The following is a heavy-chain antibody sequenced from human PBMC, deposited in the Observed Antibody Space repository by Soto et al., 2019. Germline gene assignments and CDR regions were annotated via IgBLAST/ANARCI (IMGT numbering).Heavy chain of an antibody. Sequence: PSETLSLTCAVYGGSFSGYYWSWTRQPPGKGLEWIGEINHSGSTNYNPSLKSRVTISVDTSKNQFSLKLSSVTAADTAVYYCARGPYYYDSSGSPSPFDYWGQGTLVTSPQ. D-gene: IGHD3-22*01. CDR3: ARGPYYYDSSGSPSPFDY. CDR1: GGSFSGYY. J-gene: IGHJ4*02. CDR2: INHSGST. V-gene: IGHV4-34*01.